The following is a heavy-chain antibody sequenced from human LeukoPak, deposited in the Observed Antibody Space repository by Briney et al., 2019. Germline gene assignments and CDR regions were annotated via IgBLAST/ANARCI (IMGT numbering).Heavy chain of an antibody. CDR1: GGSISSYY. Sequence: PSETLSLTCTVSGGSISSYYWSWIRQPPGKGLEWIGYIYYSGSTSYNPSLKSRVTISVDTSKNQFSLKLSSVTAADTAVYYCARNTWQQLGKFDPWGQGTLVTVSS. V-gene: IGHV4-59*01. J-gene: IGHJ5*02. CDR3: ARNTWQQLGKFDP. CDR2: IYYSGST. D-gene: IGHD6-13*01.